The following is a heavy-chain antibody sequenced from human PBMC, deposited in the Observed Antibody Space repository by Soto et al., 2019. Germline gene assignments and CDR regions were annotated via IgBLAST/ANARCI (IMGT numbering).Heavy chain of an antibody. CDR3: ARDFLAFGELLFGPGWFDP. V-gene: IGHV3-7*01. Sequence: GGSLRLSCAASGFTFSSYWMSWVRQAPGKGLEWVANIKQGGSNKYYADSVKGRFTISRDNSKNTLYLQMNSLRAEDTAVYYCARDFLAFGELLFGPGWFDPWGQGTLVTVSS. CDR2: IKQGGSNK. CDR1: GFTFSSYW. J-gene: IGHJ5*02. D-gene: IGHD3-10*01.